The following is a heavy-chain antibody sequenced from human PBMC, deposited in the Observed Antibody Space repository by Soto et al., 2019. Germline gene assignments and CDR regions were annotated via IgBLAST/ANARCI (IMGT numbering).Heavy chain of an antibody. CDR2: IHGSGAGT. CDR3: AKDAVARNGGWDWFDP. J-gene: IGHJ5*02. V-gene: IGHV3-23*01. D-gene: IGHD6-19*01. Sequence: EVQLLESGGGLVQPGGSLRLSCAASGFTFSNYAMSWVRQAPGKGLEWVSSIHGSGAGTYYADSVKGRFTVSRDDSKETLYRQMSRLTVDDTAVYYCAKDAVARNGGWDWFDPWGQGTLVTVAS. CDR1: GFTFSNYA.